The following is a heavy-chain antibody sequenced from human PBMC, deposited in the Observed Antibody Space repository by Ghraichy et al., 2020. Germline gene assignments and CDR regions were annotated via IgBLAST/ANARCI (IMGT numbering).Heavy chain of an antibody. CDR3: ARESSSGWKFDY. J-gene: IGHJ4*02. CDR1: GFTVSSNY. D-gene: IGHD6-19*01. Sequence: GGSLRLSCAASGFTVSSNYMSWVRQAPGKGLEWVSVIYSGGSTYYADSVKGRFTISRDNSKNTLYLQMNSLRAEDTAVYYCARESSSGWKFDYWGQGTLVAVSS. V-gene: IGHV3-66*01. CDR2: IYSGGST.